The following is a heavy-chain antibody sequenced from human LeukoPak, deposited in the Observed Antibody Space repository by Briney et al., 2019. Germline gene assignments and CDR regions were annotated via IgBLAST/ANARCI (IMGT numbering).Heavy chain of an antibody. CDR1: GYTFTSYY. CDR2: INPSGGST. CDR3: ARHSSSWVFYY. D-gene: IGHD6-13*01. J-gene: IGHJ4*02. Sequence: ASVKVSCNASGYTFTSYYMHWVRQAPGQGLEWMGIINPSGGSTSYAQKFQGRVTMTRDTSTSTVYMELSSLRSEDTAVYYCARHSSSWVFYYWGQGTLVTVSS. V-gene: IGHV1-46*01.